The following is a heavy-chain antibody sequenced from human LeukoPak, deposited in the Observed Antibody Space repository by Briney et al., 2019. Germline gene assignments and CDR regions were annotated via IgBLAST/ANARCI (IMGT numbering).Heavy chain of an antibody. CDR2: INPNSGGT. Sequence: ASVKVSCKASGYTFAGYYMHWVRQAPGQGLEWMGRINPNSGGTNYAQKFQGRVTMTRDTSISTAYMELSRLRSDDTAVYYCARKVRDDILTGYPENWFDPWGQGTLVTVSS. D-gene: IGHD3-9*01. CDR1: GYTFAGYY. CDR3: ARKVRDDILTGYPENWFDP. V-gene: IGHV1-2*06. J-gene: IGHJ5*02.